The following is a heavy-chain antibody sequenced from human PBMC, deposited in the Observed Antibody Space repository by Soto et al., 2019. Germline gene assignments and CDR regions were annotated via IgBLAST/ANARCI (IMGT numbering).Heavy chain of an antibody. CDR1: GFSLNNFA. Sequence: EVQLLESGGDLVQPGGSLRLSCAASGFSLNNFAMAWVRQAPGKGLEWVSTITSSGDKTSYADSVKGRFIISRDNSKNMLYRQMNSLRVEDTALYYWARDCASTSCSVWRDWGQGTLVTVSS. CDR2: ITSSGDKT. J-gene: IGHJ4*02. CDR3: ARDCASTSCSVWRD. V-gene: IGHV3-23*01. D-gene: IGHD2-2*01.